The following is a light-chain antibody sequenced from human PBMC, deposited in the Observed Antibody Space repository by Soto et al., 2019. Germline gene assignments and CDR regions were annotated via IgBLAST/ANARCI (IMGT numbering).Light chain of an antibody. V-gene: IGKV3-11*01. CDR1: QSVGSY. J-gene: IGKJ4*01. CDR3: QQRSSWPLT. CDR2: DAF. Sequence: EIVLTQSPATLSLSPGERATLSCRASQSVGSYFAWYQQKPGQAPRLLIYDAFSRATGIPARFSGSGSGTDFTLTISSLEPEYFAVYFCQQRSSWPLTFGGGTMLEIK.